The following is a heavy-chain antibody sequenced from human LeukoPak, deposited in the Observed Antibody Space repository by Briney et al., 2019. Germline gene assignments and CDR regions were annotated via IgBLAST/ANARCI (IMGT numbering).Heavy chain of an antibody. Sequence: SXKVSCKASGYTFTGYYMYWVRQAPGQGLEWMGWINPNSGGTNYAQNFQGRVTMTRDTSISTAYMELSRLRSDDTAVYYCARAYSSTSETQFDYWGQGTLVTVSS. J-gene: IGHJ4*02. D-gene: IGHD6-13*01. V-gene: IGHV1-2*02. CDR2: INPNSGGT. CDR3: ARAYSSTSETQFDY. CDR1: GYTFTGYY.